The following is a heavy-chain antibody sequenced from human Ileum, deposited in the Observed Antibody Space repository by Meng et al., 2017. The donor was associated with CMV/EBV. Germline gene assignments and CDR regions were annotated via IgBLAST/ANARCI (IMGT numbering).Heavy chain of an antibody. D-gene: IGHD4-17*01. CDR3: VRDHYGDSLDY. CDR1: GFNFRGYG. CDR2: IRFDGNNK. V-gene: IGHV3-30*02. Sequence: GASLKISCAASGFNFRGYGMHWVRQAPGKGLEWVTLIRFDGNNKYYGDSVKGRFTVSRDNSKNTLYLQMNTLTTDDTAVYYCVRDHYGDSLDYWGQGTLVTVSS. J-gene: IGHJ4*02.